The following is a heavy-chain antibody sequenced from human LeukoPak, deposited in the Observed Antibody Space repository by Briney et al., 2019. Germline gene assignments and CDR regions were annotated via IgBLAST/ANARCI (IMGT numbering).Heavy chain of an antibody. J-gene: IGHJ4*02. Sequence: SETLSLTCTVSGVSISSYYWSWIRQPPGKGLEWIGRIYTSGSTNYNPSLKSRVTMSVDTSKNQFSLKLSSVTAADTAVYYCARSYSSGWYRGDYFDYWGQGTLVTVSS. CDR3: ARSYSSGWYRGDYFDY. D-gene: IGHD6-19*01. V-gene: IGHV4-4*07. CDR1: GVSISSYY. CDR2: IYTSGST.